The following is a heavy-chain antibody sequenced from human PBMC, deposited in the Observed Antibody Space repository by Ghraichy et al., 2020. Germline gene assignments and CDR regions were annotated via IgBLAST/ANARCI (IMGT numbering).Heavy chain of an antibody. V-gene: IGHV6-1*01. CDR2: TYYRSKWYN. CDR3: ARAYLLPLEDAGITGEDFDY. D-gene: IGHD1-20*01. CDR1: GDSVSSNSAA. Sequence: SQTLSLTCAISGDSVSSNSAAWNWIRQSPSRGLEWLGRTYYRSKWYNDYAVSVKSRITINPDTSKNQFSLQLNSVTPEDTAVYYCARAYLLPLEDAGITGEDFDYWGQGTLVTVSS. J-gene: IGHJ4*02.